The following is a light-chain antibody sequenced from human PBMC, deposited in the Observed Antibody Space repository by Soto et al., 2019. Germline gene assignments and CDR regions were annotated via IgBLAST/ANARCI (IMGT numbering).Light chain of an antibody. CDR3: QESYSTPSVT. CDR2: ATS. CDR1: QSISAD. Sequence: DIQMTQSPSSMSASVGDRVTITCRASQSISADSNWYQQKPGKAPKLLIYATSSLQSGVPSRFSGSGSGTDFTLTISSLQPEDFATYYCQESYSTPSVTFGPGTKVDIK. V-gene: IGKV1-39*01. J-gene: IGKJ3*01.